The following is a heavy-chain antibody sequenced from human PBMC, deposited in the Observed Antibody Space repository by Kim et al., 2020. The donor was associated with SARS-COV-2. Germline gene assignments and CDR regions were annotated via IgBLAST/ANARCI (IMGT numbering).Heavy chain of an antibody. CDR2: ISYDGNDK. Sequence: GGSLRLSCAASGFTFDTYGMHWVRQAPGKGLEWLAFISYDGNDKYYADSVQGRFSISRDDYKNTLYLEVNSLRAEDTAVYYCAKDPAYGAGSYQQGGFAHWGQGTLVIVSA. V-gene: IGHV3-30*18. J-gene: IGHJ4*02. D-gene: IGHD3-10*01. CDR3: AKDPAYGAGSYQQGGFAH. CDR1: GFTFDTYG.